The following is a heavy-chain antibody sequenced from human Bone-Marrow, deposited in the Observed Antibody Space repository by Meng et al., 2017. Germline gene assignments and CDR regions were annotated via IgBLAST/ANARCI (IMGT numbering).Heavy chain of an antibody. CDR3: ARDWGIVDAFDI. D-gene: IGHD3-16*01. Sequence: SETLSLTCTVSGGSISSGSYYWSWIRQPAGKGLEWIVRIYTSGSTNYNPSLKSRVTISVDTSKNQFSLKLSSVTAADTAVYYCARDWGIVDAFDIWGQGTMVTVSS. CDR2: IYTSGST. J-gene: IGHJ3*02. V-gene: IGHV4-61*02. CDR1: GGSISSGSYY.